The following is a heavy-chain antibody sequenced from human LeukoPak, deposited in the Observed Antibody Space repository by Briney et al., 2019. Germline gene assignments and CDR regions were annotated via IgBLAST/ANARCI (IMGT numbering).Heavy chain of an antibody. D-gene: IGHD5-18*01. CDR3: AREQGNSYGYSYYYYMDV. V-gene: IGHV6-1*01. CDR2: TYCRSKWYN. CDR1: GDSVSSNSAA. J-gene: IGHJ6*03. Sequence: SQTLSLTCAISGDSVSSNSAAWNWIRQSPSRGLEGLGRTYCRSKWYNDYAVSGKSRITINPDTSKNQFSLQLNSVTPEDTAVYYCAREQGNSYGYSYYYYMDVWGKGTTVTVSS.